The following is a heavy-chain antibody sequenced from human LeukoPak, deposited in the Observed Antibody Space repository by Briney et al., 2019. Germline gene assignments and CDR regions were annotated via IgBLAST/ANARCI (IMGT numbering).Heavy chain of an antibody. D-gene: IGHD2-2*01. V-gene: IGHV4-31*03. Sequence: SETLSLTCTVSGGSISSGGYYWSWIRQHPGKGLEWIGYIYYSGSTYYNLSLKSRVTISVDTSKNQFSLKLSSVTAADTAVYYCARDLSGCSSTSCGIRWFDPWGQGTLVTVSS. CDR1: GGSISSGGYY. CDR3: ARDLSGCSSTSCGIRWFDP. CDR2: IYYSGST. J-gene: IGHJ5*02.